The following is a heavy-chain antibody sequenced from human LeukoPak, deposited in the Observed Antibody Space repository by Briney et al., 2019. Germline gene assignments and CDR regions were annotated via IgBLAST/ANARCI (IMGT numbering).Heavy chain of an antibody. J-gene: IGHJ4*02. CDR3: ARTIAGYGDYYFDY. D-gene: IGHD4-17*01. CDR1: GFTFSSYS. V-gene: IGHV3-48*04. Sequence: GGSLRLSCAASGFTFSSYSMNWVRQAPGKGLEWVSYISSSGSTIYYADSVKGRFIISRDNAKNSLYLQMNSLRAEDTAVYYCARTIAGYGDYYFDYWGQGTLVTVSS. CDR2: ISSSGSTI.